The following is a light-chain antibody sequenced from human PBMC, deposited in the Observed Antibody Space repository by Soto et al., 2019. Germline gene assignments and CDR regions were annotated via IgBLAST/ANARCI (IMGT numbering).Light chain of an antibody. CDR3: CSYAGDHKV. V-gene: IGLV2-8*01. CDR2: EVN. CDR1: SGDVGGYNY. J-gene: IGLJ2*01. Sequence: QSALTQPPSASGSPGQSVTISCTGTSGDVGGYNYVSWFQQHPGKAPKLMIFEVNKRPSGVPDRFSGSKSGNTASLTVSGLQAEDEADYYCCSYAGDHKVFGGGTKVTVL.